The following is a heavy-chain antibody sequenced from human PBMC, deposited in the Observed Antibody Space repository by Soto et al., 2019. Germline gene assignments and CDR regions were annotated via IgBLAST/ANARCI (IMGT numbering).Heavy chain of an antibody. Sequence: GGSLRLSCAASGFTFSNYWMSWVRQPPGKGLEWVANIKQHGTERYYGESVQGRFTISRDNAKNLVYLEMNSLTIDDTAVYYWARDYTPPDFWAGFWTYWGQGTLVTVSS. CDR2: IKQHGTER. CDR1: GFTFSNYW. J-gene: IGHJ4*02. D-gene: IGHD3-3*01. V-gene: IGHV3-7*05. CDR3: ARDYTPPDFWAGFWTY.